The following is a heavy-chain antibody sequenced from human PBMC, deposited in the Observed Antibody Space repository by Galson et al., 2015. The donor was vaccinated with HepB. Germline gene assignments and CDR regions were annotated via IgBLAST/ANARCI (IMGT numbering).Heavy chain of an antibody. J-gene: IGHJ4*02. CDR1: GSYFDRHL. Sequence: SVKVSCKASGSYFDRHLISWARQAHGQGLEWVGWISANNGSTKYAHKFQGRVTMTTDTSTSTAYMELTSLRSDDTAVYYCARARSSGYYDPPDHFDYWGQGTLVTVSS. V-gene: IGHV1-18*04. CDR2: ISANNGST. D-gene: IGHD3-22*01. CDR3: ARARSSGYYDPPDHFDY.